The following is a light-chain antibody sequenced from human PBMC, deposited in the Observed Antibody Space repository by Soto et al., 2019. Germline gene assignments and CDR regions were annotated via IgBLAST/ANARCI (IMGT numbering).Light chain of an antibody. CDR3: QHYRTS. CDR1: QSVSSSY. J-gene: IGKJ4*01. V-gene: IGKV3-20*01. Sequence: EIVLTQSPGTLSLSPGERATLSCRASQSVSSSYLAWYQQKPGQAPRQLIYGASSRATGIPDRFSGSGSGTDFTLTITRLESEDFAVYYCQHYRTSFVGGKRVEIK. CDR2: GAS.